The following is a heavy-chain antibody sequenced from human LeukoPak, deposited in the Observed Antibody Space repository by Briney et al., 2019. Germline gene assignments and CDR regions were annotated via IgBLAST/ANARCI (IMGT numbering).Heavy chain of an antibody. Sequence: GGSLRLSCAASGFTFSKFVLTWVRQAPGKGLEWVSSISGSGDSPNYADSVKGRFTISRDSSKSMLYLQMDSLRAEDTAIYYCARDIELSTWGQGTMVSV. CDR3: ARDIELST. D-gene: IGHD1-7*01. CDR1: GFTFSKFV. J-gene: IGHJ3*01. V-gene: IGHV3-23*01. CDR2: ISGSGDSP.